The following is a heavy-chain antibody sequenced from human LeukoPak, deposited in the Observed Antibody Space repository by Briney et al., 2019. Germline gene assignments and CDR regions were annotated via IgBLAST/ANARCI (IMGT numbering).Heavy chain of an antibody. J-gene: IGHJ3*01. D-gene: IGHD3-22*01. Sequence: EASVKISCKASGYIFSNYCRYWVRQPPGQGLEWMGLINPTGGNTNFAQNFQGRVTMTRDMSTSTVYMELRRLRSEDTAVYYCARGPHLRTYDSSSPAALDFWGQGTMVTVSS. CDR3: ARGPHLRTYDSSSPAALDF. V-gene: IGHV1-46*01. CDR2: INPTGGNT. CDR1: GYIFSNYC.